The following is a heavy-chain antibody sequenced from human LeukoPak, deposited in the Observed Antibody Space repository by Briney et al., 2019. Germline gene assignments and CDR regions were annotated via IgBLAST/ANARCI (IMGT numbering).Heavy chain of an antibody. V-gene: IGHV3-33*01. Sequence: PGRSLRLSCAASGFTFSSYGMHWVRQAPGKGLEWVAVIWYDGSNKYYADSVKGRFTTSRDNSKNTLYLQMNSLRAEDTAVYYCAREGDYGDYGGAFDIWGQGTMVTVSS. CDR2: IWYDGSNK. CDR3: AREGDYGDYGGAFDI. J-gene: IGHJ3*02. D-gene: IGHD4-17*01. CDR1: GFTFSSYG.